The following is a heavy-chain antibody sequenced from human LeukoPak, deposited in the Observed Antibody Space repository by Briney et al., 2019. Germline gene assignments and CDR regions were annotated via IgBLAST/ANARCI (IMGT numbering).Heavy chain of an antibody. CDR1: GGSISSHY. V-gene: IGHV4-4*07. CDR2: IYTSGST. CDR3: ARAPLPYDSSGYYYGHLTGMDV. J-gene: IGHJ6*02. D-gene: IGHD3-22*01. Sequence: PSETLSLTCTVSGGSISSHYWSWIRQPAGKGLEWIGRIYTSGSTNYNPSLKSRVTMSVDTSKNQFSLKLSSVTAADTAVYYCARAPLPYDSSGYYYGHLTGMDVWGQGTTVTVSS.